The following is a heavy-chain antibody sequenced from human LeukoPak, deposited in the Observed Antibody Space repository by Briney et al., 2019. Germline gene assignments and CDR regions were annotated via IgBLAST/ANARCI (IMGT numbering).Heavy chain of an antibody. CDR3: AVGGKDKTGTTSDFDY. CDR2: IYPGDSDT. V-gene: IGHV5-51*01. D-gene: IGHD1-7*01. J-gene: IGHJ4*02. Sequence: GESLKISCKGSGYSFTSYWIGWVRQMPGKGLEWMGIIYPGDSDTRYSPSFQGQVTISADKSISTAYLQWSSLKASDTAMYYCAVGGKDKTGTTSDFDYWGQGTLVTVSS. CDR1: GYSFTSYW.